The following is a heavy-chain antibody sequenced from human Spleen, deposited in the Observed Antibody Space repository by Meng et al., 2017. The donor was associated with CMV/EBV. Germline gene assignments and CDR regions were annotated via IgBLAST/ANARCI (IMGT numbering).Heavy chain of an antibody. CDR2: LYWNDDK. CDR3: ARIPEYYYDSSGYYYFDY. D-gene: IGHD3-22*01. Sequence: SGPTLVKPTQTLTLTCTFSGFSLSTSGVGVGWIRQPPGKALEWLALLYWNDDKRYSPSLKSRLTITKDTSKSQVVLTMTNMDPVDTATYYCARIPEYYYDSSGYYYFDYWGQGTLVTVSS. CDR1: GFSLSTSGVG. V-gene: IGHV2-5*01. J-gene: IGHJ4*02.